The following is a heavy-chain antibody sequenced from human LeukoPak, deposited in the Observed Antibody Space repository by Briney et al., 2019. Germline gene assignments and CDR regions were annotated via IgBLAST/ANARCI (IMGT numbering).Heavy chain of an antibody. J-gene: IGHJ4*02. Sequence: PSETLSLTCSVSGGPITEYYWSWIRQPPGKGLEWIGYISHTGNTNYSPSLKSRVTMSVDASKNQFSLKLVSVTAADTAVYYCARDRGTTGHYYLDSWGQGILVTVSS. CDR1: GGPITEYY. CDR2: ISHTGNT. CDR3: ARDRGTTGHYYLDS. D-gene: IGHD1-1*01. V-gene: IGHV4-59*12.